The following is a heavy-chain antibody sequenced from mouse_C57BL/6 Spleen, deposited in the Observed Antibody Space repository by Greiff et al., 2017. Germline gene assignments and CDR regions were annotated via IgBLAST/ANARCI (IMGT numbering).Heavy chain of an antibody. J-gene: IGHJ3*01. CDR1: GYTFTSYG. V-gene: IGHV1-81*01. CDR3: ATREFITTVVPFAY. CDR2: IYPRSGNN. D-gene: IGHD1-1*01. Sequence: QVQLQQSGAELARPGASVKLSCKASGYTFTSYGISWVKQRTGQGLEWIGEIYPRSGNNYYNEKFKGKATLTADKSSSTAYMELRSLTSEDSAVYFCATREFITTVVPFAYWGQGTLVTVSA.